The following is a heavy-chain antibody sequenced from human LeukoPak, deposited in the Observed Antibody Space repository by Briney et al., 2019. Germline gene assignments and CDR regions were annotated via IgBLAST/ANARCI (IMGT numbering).Heavy chain of an antibody. J-gene: IGHJ4*01. CDR1: GDSITGHY. Sequence: SETLSLTCTVSGDSITGHYWSWIQQPPGKGLEWIGYIHHSGKSNFNPSLKSRVTMSTDTSRNQLSLELTSVTAADTAIYYCARDHSSSYHYFDSWGHGALVTVSS. V-gene: IGHV4-59*11. D-gene: IGHD6-13*01. CDR3: ARDHSSSYHYFDS. CDR2: IHHSGKS.